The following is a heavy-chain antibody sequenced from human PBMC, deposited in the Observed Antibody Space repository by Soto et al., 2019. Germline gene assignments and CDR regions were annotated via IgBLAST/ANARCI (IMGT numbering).Heavy chain of an antibody. CDR3: GRIGYSSGWSYFDY. CDR2: IYSAGST. CDR1: GDFNTDFY. J-gene: IGHJ4*02. D-gene: IGHD6-19*01. V-gene: IGHV4-4*09. Sequence: PSETLSLTCTVSGDFNTDFYWSWIRQSPGKGLEWMGFIYSAGSTNYNPSLKSRVTISVDTSKNQFSLKLSSVTAADTAVYYCGRIGYSSGWSYFDYWGQGTLVTVSS.